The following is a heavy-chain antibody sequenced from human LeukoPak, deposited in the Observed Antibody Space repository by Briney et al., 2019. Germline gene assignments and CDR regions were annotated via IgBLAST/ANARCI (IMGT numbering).Heavy chain of an antibody. CDR2: ISGSDGST. J-gene: IGHJ3*02. CDR1: GFTFNNFA. Sequence: GGSLRLSCAASGFTFNNFAMSWVRQAPGKGLEWVSAISGSDGSTYYADSVKGRFTISRDNSKNTLYLQMNSLRAEDTAVYYCAKDYSGYYSHDAFDIWGQGTMVTVSS. CDR3: AKDYSGYYSHDAFDI. V-gene: IGHV3-23*01. D-gene: IGHD3-22*01.